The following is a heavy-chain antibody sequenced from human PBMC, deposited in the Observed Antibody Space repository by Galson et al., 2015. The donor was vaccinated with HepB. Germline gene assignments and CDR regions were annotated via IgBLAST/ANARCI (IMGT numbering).Heavy chain of an antibody. CDR3: ARDLRDFRSYGTLDS. D-gene: IGHD3-10*01. V-gene: IGHV3-33*01. J-gene: IGHJ4*02. CDR1: GFSFIDCG. CDR2: IWYDGSDK. Sequence: SLRLSCAASGFSFIDCGMHWVRQAPGKGLEWVAVIWYDGSDKYYADSVKGRFTISRDNSKNTLYLQMNSLRAEDTAIYYCARDLRDFRSYGTLDSWGQGTLATVSS.